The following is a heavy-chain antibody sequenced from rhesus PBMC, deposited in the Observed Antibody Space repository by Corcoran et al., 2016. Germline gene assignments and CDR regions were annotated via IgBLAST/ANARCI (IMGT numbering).Heavy chain of an antibody. J-gene: IGHJ1*01. V-gene: IGHV1S2*01. CDR1: GYTFTDSS. D-gene: IGHD3-28*01. CDR2: INPYNGNT. Sequence: QVQLVQSGAEVKKPGSSVKVSCKASGYTFTDSSMHWVRQAPRQGLAWMGWINPYNGNTKYAQKFQGRVNMTRDTSTSTADRELSSLRSEDTAVYYCARVGYESGSSEYFEFWGQGALVTVSS. CDR3: ARVGYESGSSEYFEF.